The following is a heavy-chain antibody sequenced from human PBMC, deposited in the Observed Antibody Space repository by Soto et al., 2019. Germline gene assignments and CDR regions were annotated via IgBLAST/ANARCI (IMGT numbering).Heavy chain of an antibody. D-gene: IGHD4-17*01. CDR3: ARLRKLRVRSLYYYYYMDV. CDR2: INHSGST. J-gene: IGHJ6*03. V-gene: IGHV4-34*01. Sequence: SETLSLTCAVYGGSFSGYYWSWIRQPPGKGLEWIGEINHSGSTNYNPSLKSRVTISVDTSKNQFSLKLSSVTAADTAVYYCARLRKLRVRSLYYYYYMDVWGKGTTVTVSS. CDR1: GGSFSGYY.